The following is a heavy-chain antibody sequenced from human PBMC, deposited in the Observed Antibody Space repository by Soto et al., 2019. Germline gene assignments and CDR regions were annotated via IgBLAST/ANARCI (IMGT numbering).Heavy chain of an antibody. J-gene: IGHJ4*02. CDR1: GFTFSSYA. V-gene: IGHV3-30-3*01. CDR3: ARDPTWIRDYFDY. D-gene: IGHD5-12*01. CDR2: ISYDGSNK. Sequence: QVQLVESGGGVVQPGRSLRLSCAASGFTFSSYAMHWVRQAPGKGLEWVAVISYDGSNKYYADSVKGRFTISRDNSKNTLYLQMNSLRAEDTAVYYCARDPTWIRDYFDYWGQGTLVTVSS.